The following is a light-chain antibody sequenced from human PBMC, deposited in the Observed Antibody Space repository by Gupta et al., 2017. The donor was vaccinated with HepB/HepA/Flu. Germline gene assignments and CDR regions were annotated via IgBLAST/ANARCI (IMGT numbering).Light chain of an antibody. Sequence: DIVLTQSPATLSLSPGERATLSCRSSQSVGKYLGWYQQKPGQAHRLGSYEASNRATGIPTRFSGSGSGTDFTLTIRSLEPEDLAVDYCQQRGNWHRCSFGQGTKLEIK. CDR3: QQRGNWHRCS. CDR2: EAS. J-gene: IGKJ2*04. V-gene: IGKV3-11*01. CDR1: QSVGKY.